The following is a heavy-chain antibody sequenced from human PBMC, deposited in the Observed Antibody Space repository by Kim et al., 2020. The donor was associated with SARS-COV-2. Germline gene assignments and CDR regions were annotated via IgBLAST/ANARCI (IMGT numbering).Heavy chain of an antibody. CDR1: GFTFSSYA. J-gene: IGHJ4*02. CDR2: ISVSGGTT. D-gene: IGHD1-26*01. Sequence: GVSLRLSCAASGFTFSSYAMGWVRQAPGKGLEWVSVISVSGGTTYYADSVRGRFTIARDNSKNTLYLQMNSLRDEDTAVYFCARKLPGGPKHFDFWGQGT. V-gene: IGHV3-23*01. CDR3: ARKLPGGPKHFDF.